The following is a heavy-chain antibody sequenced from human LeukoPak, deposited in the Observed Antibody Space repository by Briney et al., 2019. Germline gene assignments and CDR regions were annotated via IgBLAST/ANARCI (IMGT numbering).Heavy chain of an antibody. CDR2: IYPDDSDT. V-gene: IGHV5-51*01. CDR3: ARPDYGPDFTVALNAFDI. J-gene: IGHJ3*02. CDR1: GYIFTTYW. Sequence: GESLKISCKGSGYIFTTYWIGWVRQMPGKGLEWMGIIYPDDSDTRYSPSFQGQVTISADKSISTAYLQWSSLKASDTAMYYCARPDYGPDFTVALNAFDIWGQGTMVTVSS. D-gene: IGHD4-17*01.